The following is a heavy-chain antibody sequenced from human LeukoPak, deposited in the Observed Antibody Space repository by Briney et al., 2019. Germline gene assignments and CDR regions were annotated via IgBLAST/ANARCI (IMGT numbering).Heavy chain of an antibody. CDR3: ARDKSYYDILTGYYYYYGMDV. D-gene: IGHD3-9*01. CDR2: ISAYNGNT. V-gene: IGHV1-18*04. J-gene: IGHJ6*04. CDR1: GYTFTSYG. Sequence: GASVKVSCKASGYTFTSYGISWVRQAPGQGLEWMGCISAYNGNTNYAQKLQGRVTMTTDTSTSTAYMELRSLRSDDTAVYYCARDKSYYDILTGYYYYYGMDVWGKGTTVTVSS.